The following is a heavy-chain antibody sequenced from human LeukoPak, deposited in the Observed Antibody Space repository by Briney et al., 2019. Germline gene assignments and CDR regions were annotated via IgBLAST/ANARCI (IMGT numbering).Heavy chain of an antibody. CDR2: INPNSGGT. CDR3: ARDPGAQIYAGTLANDY. V-gene: IGHV1-2*02. J-gene: IGHJ4*02. D-gene: IGHD3-16*01. CDR1: GYTFTGYY. Sequence: ASVKVSCKAFGYTFTGYYMHWMRQAPGQRLEWMGWINPNSGGTNYAQKFQGRVPMTRDTSISTAYMELSRLRSDDTAVYYCARDPGAQIYAGTLANDYWGQGTLVTVSS.